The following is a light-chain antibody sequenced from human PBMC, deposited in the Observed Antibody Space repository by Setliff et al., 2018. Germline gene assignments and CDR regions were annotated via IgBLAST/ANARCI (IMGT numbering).Light chain of an antibody. CDR2: QDR. V-gene: IGLV3-1*01. Sequence: ASITCSGDKLGDKFVSWYQQKSDQSPVLVIYQDRQRPSGIPERFSGSTSRNTATLTISGTQAMDEADYYCQAWDSSTYVFGTGTKVTVL. J-gene: IGLJ1*01. CDR3: QAWDSSTYV. CDR1: KLGDKF.